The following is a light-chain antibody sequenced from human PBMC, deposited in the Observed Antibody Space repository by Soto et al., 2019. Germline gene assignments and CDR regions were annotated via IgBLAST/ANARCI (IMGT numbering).Light chain of an antibody. CDR3: AAWDDSLSGYV. J-gene: IGLJ1*01. Sequence: QSVLTQPPSASGTPGQRVTISCSGSSSNIRSNYVYWYHQLPGTAPKLLIYRNNLRPSGVPDRFSGSKSGTSASLVIGGLRSEDEADYFCAAWDDSLSGYVFGTATKVTVL. CDR1: SSNIRSNY. CDR2: RNN. V-gene: IGLV1-47*01.